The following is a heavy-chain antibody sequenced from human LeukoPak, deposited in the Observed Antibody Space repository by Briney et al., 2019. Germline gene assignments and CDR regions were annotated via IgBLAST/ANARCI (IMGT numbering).Heavy chain of an antibody. D-gene: IGHD2-2*01. J-gene: IGHJ6*03. CDR1: GGSISTYY. V-gene: IGHV4-4*09. Sequence: SETLSLTCTVSGGSISTYYWSWIRQPPGKGLEWIASIYTSGSTNYNPSLKSRVTISVDTSKNQFSLKLSSVTAADTAVYYCARHWGYCSGPSCVNYYYHIDVWGKGTTVTVSS. CDR3: ARHWGYCSGPSCVNYYYHIDV. CDR2: IYTSGST.